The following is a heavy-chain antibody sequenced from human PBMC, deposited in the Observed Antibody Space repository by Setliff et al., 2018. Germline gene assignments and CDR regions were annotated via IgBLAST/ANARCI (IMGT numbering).Heavy chain of an antibody. CDR2: INSGSDFI. CDR3: ARDQQQQLRATFQH. V-gene: IGHV3-21*01. Sequence: PGGSLRLSCAASGFTFSSYAMSWVRQAPGKGLEWVSTINSGSDFIYYADSVRGRFTISRDNTKNSLYLQMKSLRAEDTAVYYCARDQQQQLRATFQHWGQGTLVTVS. J-gene: IGHJ1*01. CDR1: GFTFSSYA. D-gene: IGHD6-13*01.